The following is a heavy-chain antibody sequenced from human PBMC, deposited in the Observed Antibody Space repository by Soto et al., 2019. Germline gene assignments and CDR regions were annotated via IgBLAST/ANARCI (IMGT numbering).Heavy chain of an antibody. J-gene: IGHJ4*02. D-gene: IGHD5-18*01. CDR1: GGTFSSYA. V-gene: IGHV1-69*01. CDR3: AKAALTWIQLWLVRMPDY. CDR2: IIPIFGTA. Sequence: QVQLVQSGAEVKKPGSSVKVSCKASGGTFSSYAISWVRQAPGQGLEWMGGIIPIFGTANYAQKFQGRVTITADESTSTAYMELSSLRSEDTAVYYCAKAALTWIQLWLVRMPDYWGQGTLVTVSS.